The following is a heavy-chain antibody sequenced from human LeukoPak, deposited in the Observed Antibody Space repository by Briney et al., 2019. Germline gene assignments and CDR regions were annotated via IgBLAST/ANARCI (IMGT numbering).Heavy chain of an antibody. V-gene: IGHV3-33*01. CDR3: ASGDYSSGWRLDY. Sequence: GGSLRLSCAVSAFPFSSYGMHWLRQAPGKGLEWVAVIWHDGSYKYYADSVKGRFTISRDNSKNTLYLQMNSLRAEDTALYYCASGDYSSGWRLDYWGQGTLVTVSS. D-gene: IGHD6-19*01. CDR1: AFPFSSYG. CDR2: IWHDGSYK. J-gene: IGHJ4*02.